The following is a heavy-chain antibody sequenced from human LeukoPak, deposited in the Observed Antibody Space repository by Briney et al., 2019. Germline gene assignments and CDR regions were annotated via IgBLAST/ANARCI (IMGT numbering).Heavy chain of an antibody. CDR3: ARGIGDRFRLQHVIDY. J-gene: IGHJ4*02. Sequence: SVKVSCKASGGTFSSYAISWVRQAPGQGLEWMGGIIPIFGTANYAQKFQGRVTMTRDMSTSTVYMELSSLRSEDTAVYYCARGIGDRFRLQHVIDYWGQGTLVTASS. CDR1: GGTFSSYA. D-gene: IGHD2-21*02. CDR2: IIPIFGTA. V-gene: IGHV1-69*05.